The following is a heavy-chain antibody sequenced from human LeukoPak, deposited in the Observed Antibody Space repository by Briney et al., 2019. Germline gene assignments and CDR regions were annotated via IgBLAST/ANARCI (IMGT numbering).Heavy chain of an antibody. D-gene: IGHD2-2*01. CDR3: ARDLADIVVDPPAMPYYLDY. CDR2: IIPMFGTT. V-gene: IGHV1-69*13. Sequence: ASVKVSCKVSGGIFSNSAITWVRHDPGHGLEYMGGIIPMFGTTNYARRFQGRLTITADESTTTTYMELSSLRSEDTAVCFCARDLADIVVDPPAMPYYLDYWGQGTVVTVSS. CDR1: GGIFSNSA. J-gene: IGHJ4*02.